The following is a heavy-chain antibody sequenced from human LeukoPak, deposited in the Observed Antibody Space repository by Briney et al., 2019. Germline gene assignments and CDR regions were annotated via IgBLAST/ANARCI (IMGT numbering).Heavy chain of an antibody. V-gene: IGHV3-21*04. D-gene: IGHD4-23*01. J-gene: IGHJ6*02. CDR3: ARGGGGKGYNYYYYGMDV. CDR2: ISSSSSYI. CDR1: GFTFSSYS. Sequence: GGSLRLSCAASGFTFSSYSMNWVRQAPGKGLEWVSSISSSSSYIYYADSVKGRFTISRDNAKNSLYLQMNSLRAEDTAVYYCARGGGGKGYNYYYYGMDVWGQGTTVTVSS.